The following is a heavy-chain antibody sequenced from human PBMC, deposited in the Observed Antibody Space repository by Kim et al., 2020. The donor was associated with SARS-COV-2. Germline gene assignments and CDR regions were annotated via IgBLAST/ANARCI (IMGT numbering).Heavy chain of an antibody. CDR3: TWGVGILGSGSYFNY. CDR2: MTSAGTT. D-gene: IGHD1-20*01. V-gene: IGHV3-15*01. Sequence: GGSLRLSCAASGFTVTNAWMNWVRQAPGKGLEWVGRMTSAGTTALAAPVEGRFTISRDDSKNTLFLQMSNLKTEDTGVYYCTWGVGILGSGSYFNYWGQGTLLTVS. J-gene: IGHJ4*02. CDR1: GFTVTNAW.